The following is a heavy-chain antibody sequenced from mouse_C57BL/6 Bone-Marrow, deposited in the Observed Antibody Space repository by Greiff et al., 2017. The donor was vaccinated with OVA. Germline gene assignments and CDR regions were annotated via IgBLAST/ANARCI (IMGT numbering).Heavy chain of an antibody. Sequence: EVMLVESGGGLVQPGGSLSLSCAASGFTFTDYYMSWVRQPPGKALAWLGFIRNKANGYTTEYSASVKGRFTISRDNSQSILYLQMNALRAEDRATYYCARCPLTGYYARDYWGQGTSVTVSS. CDR1: GFTFTDYY. J-gene: IGHJ4*01. CDR2: IRNKANGYTT. D-gene: IGHD4-1*01. CDR3: ARCPLTGYYARDY. V-gene: IGHV7-3*01.